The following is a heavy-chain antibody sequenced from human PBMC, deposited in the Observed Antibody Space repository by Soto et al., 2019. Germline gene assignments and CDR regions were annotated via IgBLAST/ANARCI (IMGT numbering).Heavy chain of an antibody. D-gene: IGHD2-2*01. V-gene: IGHV3-48*02. CDR1: GFSFSKYS. Sequence: EVQLVEAGGGLVQPGGSLRLSCAASGFSFSKYSMNWVRQAPGKGLECISYITTSTRTTYYADSVRGRFIVSRDNARLSLYLQMNSLRDEDTGVYYCTRDDEVPAPSAGMDVWGQGTTVTVSS. CDR2: ITTSTRTT. J-gene: IGHJ6*02. CDR3: TRDDEVPAPSAGMDV.